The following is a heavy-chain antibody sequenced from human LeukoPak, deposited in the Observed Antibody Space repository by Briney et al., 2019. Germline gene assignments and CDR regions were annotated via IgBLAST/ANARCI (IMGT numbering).Heavy chain of an antibody. Sequence: QPGGSLRLSCSGSGFTFSRHNMHWVRQAPGKGLEYVSAISYNGDSTYYVDSVKGRFTISRDNSKNTLDLQMSSLRPEDTAVYYCVSDRETQEQIWGPGTLVTVPS. CDR3: VSDRETQEQI. D-gene: IGHD1-26*01. CDR1: GFTFSRHN. J-gene: IGHJ3*02. CDR2: ISYNGDST. V-gene: IGHV3-64D*09.